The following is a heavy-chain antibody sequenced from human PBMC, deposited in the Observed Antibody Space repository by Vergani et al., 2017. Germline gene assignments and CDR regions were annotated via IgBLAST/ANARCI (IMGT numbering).Heavy chain of an antibody. CDR1: GYTFTSYY. CDR3: ARASENYDFWSGLRPPDYMDV. D-gene: IGHD3-3*01. J-gene: IGHJ6*03. CDR2: INPSGGST. V-gene: IGHV1-46*01. Sequence: QVQLVQSGAEVKKPGASVKVSCKASGYTFTSYYMHWVRQAPGQGLEWMGIINPSGGSTSYAQKFQGRVTMTRDTSTSTVYMELSSLRSEDTAVYYCARASENYDFWSGLRPPDYMDVWGKGTTVTVSS.